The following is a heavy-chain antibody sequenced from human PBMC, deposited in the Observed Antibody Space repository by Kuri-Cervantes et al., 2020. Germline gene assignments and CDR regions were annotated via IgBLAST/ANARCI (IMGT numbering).Heavy chain of an antibody. D-gene: IGHD4-11*01. J-gene: IGHJ6*03. CDR2: IRYDGSNK. V-gene: IGHV3-30*02. Sequence: GESLKISCAASGFTFSTYWMSWVRRAPGKGLEWVAFIRYDGSNKYYADSVKGRFTISRDNSKNTLYLQMNSLRAEDTAVYYCARITTVTTFFPLGRRYYYYYMDVWGKGTTVTVSS. CDR3: ARITTVTTFFPLGRRYYYYYMDV. CDR1: GFTFSTYW.